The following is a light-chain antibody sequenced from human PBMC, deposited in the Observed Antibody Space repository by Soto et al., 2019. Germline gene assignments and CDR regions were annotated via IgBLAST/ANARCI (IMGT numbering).Light chain of an antibody. J-gene: IGKJ1*01. CDR2: GAA. V-gene: IGKV3-15*01. CDR1: QSVFSS. Sequence: EIVMTQSPATLSVSPGERATLSCRASQSVFSSLAWYQQKPGQAPRLLIYGAATRATGIQARFSGSGSGTEFTLTISSLQYEDFAVYYCQQCQNWPAFGQGTKVEIK. CDR3: QQCQNWPA.